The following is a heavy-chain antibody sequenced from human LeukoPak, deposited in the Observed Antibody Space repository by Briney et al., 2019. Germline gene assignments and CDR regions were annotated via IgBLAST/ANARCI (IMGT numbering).Heavy chain of an antibody. D-gene: IGHD6-13*01. J-gene: IGHJ4*02. CDR3: ARENPETAAGS. V-gene: IGHV4-59*12. CDR2: IYYSGST. CDR1: GGAISSYY. Sequence: PSETLSLTCTVSGGAISSYYWSWIRQPPGKGLEWIGYIYYSGSTNYNPSLKSRVTISVDTSKNQFSLKLSSVTAADTAVYYCARENPETAAGSWGQGTLVTVSS.